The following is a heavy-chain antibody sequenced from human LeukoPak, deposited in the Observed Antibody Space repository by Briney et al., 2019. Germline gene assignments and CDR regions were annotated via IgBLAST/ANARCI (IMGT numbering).Heavy chain of an antibody. CDR3: AAQPCSGGVCYLDY. CDR1: GFTFSSYA. J-gene: IGHJ4*02. D-gene: IGHD2-8*02. V-gene: IGHV3-30*04. Sequence: PGGSLRLYCAASGFTFSSYAMRWVRQAPGKGLEWVTVISYHARDQFYADSVKGRFTVSRDNSKNTLYLQMNSLRAEDSAVYYCAAQPCSGGVCYLDYWGQGTLVTVSS. CDR2: ISYHARDQ.